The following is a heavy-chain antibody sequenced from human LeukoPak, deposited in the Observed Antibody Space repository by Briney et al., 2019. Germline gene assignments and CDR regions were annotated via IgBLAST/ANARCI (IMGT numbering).Heavy chain of an antibody. CDR3: ARTLPNYYYGMDV. V-gene: IGHV1-2*02. CDR2: INPNSGDT. D-gene: IGHD1-26*01. CDR1: GYTFSGYY. Sequence: ASVKVSCKASGYTFSGYYMHWVRQAPGQGLEGMGWINPNSGDTNYAQKFQGRVSMTRDTSISTAYMERSRLRSDDTSVYYCARTLPNYYYGMDVWGQGTTVTASS. J-gene: IGHJ6*02.